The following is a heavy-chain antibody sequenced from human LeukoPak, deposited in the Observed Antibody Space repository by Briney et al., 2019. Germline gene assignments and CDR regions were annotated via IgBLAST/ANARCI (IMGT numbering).Heavy chain of an antibody. V-gene: IGHV3-30-3*01. D-gene: IGHD6-6*01. CDR3: AREVRAWSIAARTWGVDY. Sequence: GRSLRLSCAASGFTFSSYAMHWVRQAPGKGLEWVAVISYDGSNKYYADSVKGRFTISRDNSKNTLYLQMNSLRAEDTAVYYCAREVRAWSIAARTWGVDYWGQGTLVTVSA. J-gene: IGHJ4*02. CDR1: GFTFSSYA. CDR2: ISYDGSNK.